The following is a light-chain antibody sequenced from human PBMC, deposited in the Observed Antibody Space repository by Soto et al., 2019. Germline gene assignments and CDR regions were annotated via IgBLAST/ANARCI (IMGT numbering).Light chain of an antibody. CDR2: RNN. V-gene: IGLV1-47*01. Sequence: QSVLTQPPSASGTPGQRVNISCSGSSSNIGSNYVYWYRQFPGTAPKLLIQRNNQRPSGGPARFSGSKSGTSASLAISGLRSEDEADYYCGGWDDSLSGPVFGGGTKVTVL. CDR1: SSNIGSNY. J-gene: IGLJ2*01. CDR3: GGWDDSLSGPV.